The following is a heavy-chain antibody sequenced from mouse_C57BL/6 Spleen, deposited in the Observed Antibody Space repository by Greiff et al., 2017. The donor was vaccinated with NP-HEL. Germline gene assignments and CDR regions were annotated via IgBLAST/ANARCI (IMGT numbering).Heavy chain of an antibody. D-gene: IGHD2-3*01. Sequence: DVQLVESGGGLVQPGGSLSLSCAASGFTFTDYYMSWVRQPPGKALEWLGFIRNKANGYTTEYSASVKGRFTISRDNSQSILYLQMNALRAEDSATYYCARYRGYDGYLDYWGQGTTLTVSS. CDR2: IRNKANGYTT. CDR1: GFTFTDYY. V-gene: IGHV7-3*01. CDR3: ARYRGYDGYLDY. J-gene: IGHJ2*01.